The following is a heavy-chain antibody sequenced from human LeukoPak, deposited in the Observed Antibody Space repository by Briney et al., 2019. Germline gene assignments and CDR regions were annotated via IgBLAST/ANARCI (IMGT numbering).Heavy chain of an antibody. Sequence: SETLSLTCTVSGGSISSGGYYWSWIRQHPGKGLEWIGYIYYSGSTYYNPSLKSRVTISVDTSKNQFSLKLSSVTAADTAVYYCAREYALVGPGFGELFSSWFDPWGQGTLVTVSS. CDR3: AREYALVGPGFGELFSSWFDP. CDR1: GGSISSGGYY. D-gene: IGHD3-10*01. J-gene: IGHJ5*02. V-gene: IGHV4-31*03. CDR2: IYYSGST.